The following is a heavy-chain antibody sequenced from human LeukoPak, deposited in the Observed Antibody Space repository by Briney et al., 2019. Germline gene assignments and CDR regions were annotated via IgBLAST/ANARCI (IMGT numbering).Heavy chain of an antibody. V-gene: IGHV3-11*04. D-gene: IGHD3-22*01. CDR2: ISSSGSII. CDR3: ARVGYDSSGRFDY. CDR1: GFTFSDYY. Sequence: GGSQRLSCAASGFTFSDYYMTWIRQAPGKGLEWVSYISSSGSIIYYADSVKGRFIISRDNAKNSLYLQMNSLRAEDTAVYFCARVGYDSSGRFDYWGQGTLVTVSS. J-gene: IGHJ4*02.